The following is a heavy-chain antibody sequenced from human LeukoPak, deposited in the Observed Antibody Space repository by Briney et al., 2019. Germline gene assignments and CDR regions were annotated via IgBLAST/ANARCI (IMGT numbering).Heavy chain of an antibody. CDR3: ARDRSHYDSSRYNP. J-gene: IGHJ5*02. V-gene: IGHV1-18*04. CDR1: GYTFTGYY. Sequence: ASVKVSCKASGYTFTGYYMHWVRQAPGQGLEWMGWISAYNGNTNYAQKLQGRVTMTTDTSTSTAYMELRSLRSDDTAVYYCARDRSHYDSSRYNPWGQGTLVTVSS. CDR2: ISAYNGNT. D-gene: IGHD3-22*01.